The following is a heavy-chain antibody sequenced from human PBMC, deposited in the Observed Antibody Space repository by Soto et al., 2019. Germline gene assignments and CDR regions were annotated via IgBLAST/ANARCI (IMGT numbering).Heavy chain of an antibody. V-gene: IGHV3-23*01. CDR1: GFTFSSYA. Sequence: GGSLRLSCAASGFTFSSYAMSWVRQAPGKGLEWVSAISGSGGTTYYADSVKGRFTISRDNSKNTLYLQMNSLRAEDTAEYYCAKWTITMMSNAWGQGTLVTVSS. CDR3: AKWTITMMSNA. CDR2: ISGSGGTT. D-gene: IGHD3-22*01. J-gene: IGHJ5*02.